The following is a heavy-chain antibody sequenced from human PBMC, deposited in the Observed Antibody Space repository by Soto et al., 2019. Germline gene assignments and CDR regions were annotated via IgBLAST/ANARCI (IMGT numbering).Heavy chain of an antibody. CDR2: ISGSGGST. Sequence: EVQLLESGGGLVQPGGSLRLSCAASGFTFSSYAMSWVRQAPGKGLEWVSAISGSGGSTYYADSVKCLFTISRDKSKNTLYLQMNSLRAEDTAVDYCAKGLNYGSGSHYWGQGTLVNVS. CDR3: AKGLNYGSGSHY. V-gene: IGHV3-23*01. D-gene: IGHD3-10*01. CDR1: GFTFSSYA. J-gene: IGHJ4*02.